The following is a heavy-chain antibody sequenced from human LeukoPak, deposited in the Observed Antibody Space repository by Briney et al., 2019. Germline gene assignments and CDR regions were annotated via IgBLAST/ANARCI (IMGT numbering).Heavy chain of an antibody. D-gene: IGHD6-19*01. CDR2: MNPNSGGT. J-gene: IGHJ4*02. CDR3: ARDSIVAVADY. V-gene: IGHV1-2*02. CDR1: GYTFTSYD. Sequence: ASVKVSCKASGYTFTSYDINWVRQATGQGLEWMGWMNPNSGGTNYAQKFQGRATMTRDTSISTAYMELSRLRSDDTAVYYCARDSIVAVADYWGQGTLVTVSS.